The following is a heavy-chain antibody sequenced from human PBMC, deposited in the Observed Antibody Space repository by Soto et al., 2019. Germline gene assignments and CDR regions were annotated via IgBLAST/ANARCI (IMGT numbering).Heavy chain of an antibody. CDR1: GFPFSSYA. D-gene: IGHD3-22*01. CDR2: ISGSGSNT. J-gene: IGHJ4*02. Sequence: GGSLRLSCAASGFPFSSYAMSWVRQAPGKGLEWVSAISGSGSNTYYADSAKGRFFISRDNSKNTLYLQMNSLRAEDTAVYYCAKDRVPTYYYDSSGYFDYWGQGTLVTVSS. V-gene: IGHV3-23*01. CDR3: AKDRVPTYYYDSSGYFDY.